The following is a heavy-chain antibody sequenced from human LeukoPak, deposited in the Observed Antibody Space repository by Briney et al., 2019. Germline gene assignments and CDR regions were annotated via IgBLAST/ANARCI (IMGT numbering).Heavy chain of an antibody. Sequence: SGGSLRLSCAASGFTFSSYAMSWVRQAPGKGLEWVSAITGGGGSTHYADSVKGRFTISRDNSKNTLYLQMNSLRPEDTAVYYCARDQRSESYYPWGWFDPWGQGTLVTVSS. CDR3: ARDQRSESYYPWGWFDP. D-gene: IGHD1-26*01. J-gene: IGHJ5*02. CDR1: GFTFSSYA. V-gene: IGHV3-23*01. CDR2: ITGGGGST.